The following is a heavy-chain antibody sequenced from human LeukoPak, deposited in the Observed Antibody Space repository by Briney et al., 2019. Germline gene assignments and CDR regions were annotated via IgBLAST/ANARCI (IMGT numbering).Heavy chain of an antibody. J-gene: IGHJ4*02. D-gene: IGHD3-10*01. V-gene: IGHV4-34*01. CDR2: INHSGST. CDR1: GGSFSGYY. Sequence: PSETLSLTCAVCGGSFSGYYWSWIHQPPGKGLEWIGEINHSGSTNYNPSLKSRVTISVDTSKNQFSLKLSSVTAADTAVYYCARGAAYGSGRRQLDYWGQGTLVTVSS. CDR3: ARGAAYGSGRRQLDY.